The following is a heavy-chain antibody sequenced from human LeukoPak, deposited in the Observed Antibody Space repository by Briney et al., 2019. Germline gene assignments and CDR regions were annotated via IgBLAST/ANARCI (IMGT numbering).Heavy chain of an antibody. Sequence: SETLSLTCTVSGGSISSSSYYWGWIRQPPGKGLEWIGSIYYSGSTYSNPSLKSRVTISVDTSKNQFSLKLSSVTAADTAVYYCARQGAWELLDAFDIWGQGTMVTVSS. V-gene: IGHV4-39*01. J-gene: IGHJ3*02. CDR1: GGSISSSSYY. D-gene: IGHD1-26*01. CDR3: ARQGAWELLDAFDI. CDR2: IYYSGST.